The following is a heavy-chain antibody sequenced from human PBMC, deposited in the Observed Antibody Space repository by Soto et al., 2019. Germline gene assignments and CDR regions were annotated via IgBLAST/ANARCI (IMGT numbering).Heavy chain of an antibody. CDR2: ISYDGINK. D-gene: IGHD5-18*01. CDR1: GFTFSSYA. J-gene: IGHJ4*02. V-gene: IGHV3-30-3*01. CDR3: ARDRRYSYGNYFDY. Sequence: PGGSLRLSCAASGFTFSSYAMHWVRQAPGKGLEWVAVISYDGINKYYADSVKGRFTISRDNSKNTLYLQMNSLRAEDTAVYYCARDRRYSYGNYFDYWGQGTLVTVSS.